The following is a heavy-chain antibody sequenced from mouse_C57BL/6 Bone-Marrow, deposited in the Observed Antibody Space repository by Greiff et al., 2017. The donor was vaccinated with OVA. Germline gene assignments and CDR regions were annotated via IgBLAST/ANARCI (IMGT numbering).Heavy chain of an antibody. J-gene: IGHJ4*01. Sequence: QVQLKQPGAELVRPGSSVKLSCKASGYTFTSYWMDWVKQRPGQGLEWIGNIYPSDSETHYNQKFKDKATLTVDKSSSTAYMQLSSLTSEDSAVYYCAREGSAMDYWGQGTSVTVSS. CDR3: AREGSAMDY. CDR2: IYPSDSET. V-gene: IGHV1-61*01. CDR1: GYTFTSYW.